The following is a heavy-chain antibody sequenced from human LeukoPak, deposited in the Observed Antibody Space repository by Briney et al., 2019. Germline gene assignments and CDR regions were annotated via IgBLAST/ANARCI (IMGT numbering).Heavy chain of an antibody. D-gene: IGHD3-22*01. CDR1: GFTFSSYA. Sequence: GGSLRLSCAASGFTFSSYAMHWVRQAPVKGLEWVAVISYDGSNKYYADSVKGRFTISRDNSKNTLYLQMNSLRAEDTAVYYCARDYSNGNLDFDYWGQGTLVTVSS. V-gene: IGHV3-30-3*01. J-gene: IGHJ4*02. CDR2: ISYDGSNK. CDR3: ARDYSNGNLDFDY.